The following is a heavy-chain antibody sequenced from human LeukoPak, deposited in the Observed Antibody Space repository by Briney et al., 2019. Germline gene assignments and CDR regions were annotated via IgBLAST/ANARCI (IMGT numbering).Heavy chain of an antibody. Sequence: KSGGSLRLSCAASGFTFSDYYMSWIRQAPGKGLEWVSYISSSSSYTNYADSVKGRFTISRDNAKNSLYLQMNNLRAEDTAVYYCARLLPPIVATSHWFDPWGQGTLVTVSS. J-gene: IGHJ5*02. CDR1: GFTFSDYY. D-gene: IGHD5-12*01. V-gene: IGHV3-11*06. CDR3: ARLLPPIVATSHWFDP. CDR2: ISSSSSYT.